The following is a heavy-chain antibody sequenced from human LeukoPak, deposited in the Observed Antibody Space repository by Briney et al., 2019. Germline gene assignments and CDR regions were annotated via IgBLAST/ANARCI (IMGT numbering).Heavy chain of an antibody. D-gene: IGHD3-9*01. CDR1: GGSISSYY. Sequence: PSETLSLTCTVSGGSISSYYWSWIRQPPGKGLEWIGYIYYSESTNYNPSLKSRVTISVDTSKNQFSLKLSSVTAADTAVYYCARQRRYDILTGYYREFDYWGQGTLVTVSS. CDR2: IYYSEST. CDR3: ARQRRYDILTGYYREFDY. J-gene: IGHJ4*02. V-gene: IGHV4-59*01.